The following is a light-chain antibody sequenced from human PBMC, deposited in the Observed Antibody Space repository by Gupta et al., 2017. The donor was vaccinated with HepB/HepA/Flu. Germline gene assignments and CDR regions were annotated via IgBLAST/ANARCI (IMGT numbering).Light chain of an antibody. CDR1: QDVTNF. V-gene: IGKV1-27*01. Sequence: DIQMTQSPSSLSASVGDRVTITCRASQDVTNFVAWYQQRPGKVPKLLIFDAAFLESGVPSRFSGGGSGTDFTLTISSLQPEDVAAYYCHEYGAAPWTFGQGTKVEI. CDR3: HEYGAAPWT. J-gene: IGKJ1*01. CDR2: DAA.